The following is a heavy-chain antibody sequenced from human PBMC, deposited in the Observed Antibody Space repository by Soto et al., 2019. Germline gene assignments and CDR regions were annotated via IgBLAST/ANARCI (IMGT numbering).Heavy chain of an antibody. Sequence: GGSLRLSCAASGFTFSSYAMSWVRQAPGKGLEWVSGISGSGGSTYYADSVKGRFTISGDNSKNTLYLQMNSLRAEDTAVYYCAKDQGYRLWSGTSSSGMDVWGQGTTVTVSS. V-gene: IGHV3-23*01. CDR3: AKDQGYRLWSGTSSSGMDV. CDR1: GFTFSSYA. J-gene: IGHJ6*02. D-gene: IGHD3-3*01. CDR2: ISGSGGST.